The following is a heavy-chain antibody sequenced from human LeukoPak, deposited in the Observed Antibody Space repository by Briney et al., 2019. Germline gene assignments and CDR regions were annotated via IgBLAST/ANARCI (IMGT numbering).Heavy chain of an antibody. V-gene: IGHV3-23*01. CDR3: ARGPVGPFRTIAVAGNSWFDP. D-gene: IGHD6-19*01. CDR2: ISGSGGST. CDR1: GFTFSSYA. J-gene: IGHJ5*02. Sequence: PGGSLRLSCAASGFTFSSYAMSWVRQAPGKGLEWVSAISGSGGSTYYADSVKGRFTISRDNSKNTLYLQMNSLRAEDTAVYYCARGPVGPFRTIAVAGNSWFDPWGQGTLVTVSS.